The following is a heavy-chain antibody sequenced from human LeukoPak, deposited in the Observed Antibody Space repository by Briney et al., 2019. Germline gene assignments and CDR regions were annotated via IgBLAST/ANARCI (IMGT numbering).Heavy chain of an antibody. J-gene: IGHJ4*02. V-gene: IGHV4-39*01. CDR3: ARLGQWLLQGYFDN. CDR2: IYYGGST. Sequence: PSETLSLTCTVSGGSVSSTHYWGWIRQPPGKGLEWIGSIYYGGSTYYNASLRSRVTTSVDTSKNQFSLKLNSVTAADTAVYYCARLGQWLLQGYFDNWGQGTLVTVSS. D-gene: IGHD6-19*01. CDR1: GGSVSSTHY.